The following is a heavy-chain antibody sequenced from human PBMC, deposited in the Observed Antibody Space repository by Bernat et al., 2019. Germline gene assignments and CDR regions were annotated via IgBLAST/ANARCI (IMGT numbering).Heavy chain of an antibody. CDR1: GFTFNIYA. CDR3: AKERGYSYGSLNGYFDY. D-gene: IGHD5-18*01. V-gene: IGHV3-23*01. J-gene: IGHJ4*02. Sequence: EVQLLESGVGLVQPGGSLRLSCAASGFTFNIYAMSWVRQAPGRGLEWVSAMNGSGGGTFYTDSVKGRFTISRDNSKNTLYLQMNSLRAEDTAVYYCAKERGYSYGSLNGYFDYWGQGTLVTVSS. CDR2: MNGSGGGT.